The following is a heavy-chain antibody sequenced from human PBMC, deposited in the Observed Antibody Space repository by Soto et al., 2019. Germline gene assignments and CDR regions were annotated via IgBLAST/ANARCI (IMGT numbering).Heavy chain of an antibody. CDR3: ARSLTGYGMDV. CDR1: RYIFTNYG. J-gene: IGHJ6*02. Sequence: QVQLVQSGVEVREPGASVKVSCKAVRYIFTNYGVSWVRQAPGQGLEWMGWITTYNGNTEYAQKFQGRVTMTTDASTRTASLELGSLRSDETAIYYCARSLTGYGMDVWGQGTTVTVSS. V-gene: IGHV1-18*01. CDR2: ITTYNGNT.